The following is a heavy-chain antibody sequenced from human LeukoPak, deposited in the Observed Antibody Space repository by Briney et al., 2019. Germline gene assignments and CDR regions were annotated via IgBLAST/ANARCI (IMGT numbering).Heavy chain of an antibody. Sequence: ASVKVSCKASGYTFTSYDINWVRQATGQGLEWMGWMNPNSGNTGYAQKFQGRVTMTRNASISTAYMELSSLRSEDTAVYYCARYYYGSGSYYMGWYYYYYMDVWGKGTTVTISS. D-gene: IGHD3-10*01. CDR1: GYTFTSYD. J-gene: IGHJ6*03. CDR2: MNPNSGNT. V-gene: IGHV1-8*01. CDR3: ARYYYGSGSYYMGWYYYYYMDV.